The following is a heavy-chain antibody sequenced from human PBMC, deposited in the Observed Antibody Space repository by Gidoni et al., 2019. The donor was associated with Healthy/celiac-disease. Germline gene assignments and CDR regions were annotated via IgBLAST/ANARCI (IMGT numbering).Heavy chain of an antibody. CDR2: IIPIFGTA. CDR3: ARDRPGYDILTGYLAGAFDI. CDR1: GGTFSSYA. V-gene: IGHV1-69*01. J-gene: IGHJ3*02. Sequence: QVQLVQSGAEVKKPGSSVKVSCKASGGTFSSYAISWVRQAPGQGLEWMGGIIPIFGTANYAQKFQGRVTITADESTSTAYMELSSLRSEDTAVYYCARDRPGYDILTGYLAGAFDIWGQGTMVTVSS. D-gene: IGHD3-9*01.